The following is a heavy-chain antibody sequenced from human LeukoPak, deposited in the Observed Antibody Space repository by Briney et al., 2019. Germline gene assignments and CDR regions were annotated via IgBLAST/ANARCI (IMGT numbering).Heavy chain of an antibody. D-gene: IGHD3-10*01. V-gene: IGHV3-15*01. CDR3: AGDNYGLGSLDY. J-gene: IGHJ4*02. CDR2: IKTKTEGGTT. Sequence: GGSLRLSCAASGFTFSNAWMNWVRQAPGKGLEWVGRIKTKTEGGTTDYAAPVKGRFTISRDDSKNTVYLEMNSLKTEDTAVYYCAGDNYGLGSLDYWGQGTLVTVSS. CDR1: GFTFSNAW.